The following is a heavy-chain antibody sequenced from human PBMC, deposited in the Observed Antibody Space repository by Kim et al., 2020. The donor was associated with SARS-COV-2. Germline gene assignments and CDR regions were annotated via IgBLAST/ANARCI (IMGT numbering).Heavy chain of an antibody. V-gene: IGHV3-23*01. CDR1: GFTLSSHS. Sequence: GGSLRLSCAASGFTLSSHSMGWVRQAPGKGLEWVSATRGRGDSSSTEYAASVRVSISIDRYKNTQYLQLQMKRLEVADTDDYSYNSTLRVAINFPSGYF. CDR2: TRGRGDSS. D-gene: IGHD1-1*01. J-gene: IGHJ2*01. CDR3: NSTLRVAINFPSGYF.